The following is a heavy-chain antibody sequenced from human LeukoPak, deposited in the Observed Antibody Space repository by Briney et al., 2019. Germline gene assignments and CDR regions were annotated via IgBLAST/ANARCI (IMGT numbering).Heavy chain of an antibody. CDR3: AIGTSIAGRPDS. CDR1: GYTFTNYG. D-gene: IGHD6-6*01. J-gene: IGHJ4*02. Sequence: ASVKVSCKASGYTFTNYGISWVRQAPGQGLEWLGCISAHNGNIKYAQKFQDRVTMTTDTSTTTAYMEMGSLRSDDTGVYYCAIGTSIAGRPDSWGKGTLVTVSS. CDR2: ISAHNGNI. V-gene: IGHV1-18*01.